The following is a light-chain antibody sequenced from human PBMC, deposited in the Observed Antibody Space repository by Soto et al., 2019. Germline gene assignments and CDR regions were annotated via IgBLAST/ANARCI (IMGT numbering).Light chain of an antibody. J-gene: IGKJ3*01. CDR2: GAS. CDR1: QSVGSN. CDR3: QQYTKWPR. Sequence: EIVLTQSPGTLSLPPGERATLSCRASQSVGSNLAWYQQKPGQAPRLLIYGASTRANGIPARFSGTGSGTEFTLTISSLQSDDFALYYCQQYTKWPRFGPGTKVDIK. V-gene: IGKV3-15*01.